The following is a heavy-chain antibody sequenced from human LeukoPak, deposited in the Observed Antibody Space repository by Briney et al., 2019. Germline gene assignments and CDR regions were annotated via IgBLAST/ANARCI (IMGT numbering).Heavy chain of an antibody. CDR2: ISYDGSNK. CDR1: GFTFSSYA. J-gene: IGHJ4*02. CDR3: AKAPVYSSGWSPYFDY. V-gene: IGHV3-30*04. D-gene: IGHD6-19*01. Sequence: GGSLRLSCAASGFTFSSYAMHWVRQAPGKGLEWVAVISYDGSNKYYADSVKGRFTISSDNSKNTLYLQMNSLRAGDTAVYYCAKAPVYSSGWSPYFDYWGQGTLVTVSS.